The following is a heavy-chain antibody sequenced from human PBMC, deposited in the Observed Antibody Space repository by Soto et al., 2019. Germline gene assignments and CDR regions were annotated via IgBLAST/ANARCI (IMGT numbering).Heavy chain of an antibody. V-gene: IGHV4-39*01. CDR3: AVRCSGGSCYRETEFDY. Sequence: QLQLQESGPGLVKPSATLSLTCTVSGGSISSSSYYWGWLRQPPGKGLGGIGSIYYSGSTYYNPSLKSRVTISVDTSESQCALKLSSVTAATTAVYYCAVRCSGGSCYRETEFDYWCQGTLVTVSS. D-gene: IGHD2-15*01. CDR2: IYYSGST. J-gene: IGHJ4*02. CDR1: GGSISSSSYY.